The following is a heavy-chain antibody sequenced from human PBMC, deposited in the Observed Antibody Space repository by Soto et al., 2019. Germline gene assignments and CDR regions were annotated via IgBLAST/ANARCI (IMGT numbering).Heavy chain of an antibody. CDR1: EDTFSSYA. D-gene: IGHD1-26*01. V-gene: IGHV1-69*01. CDR2: IIPFFNTP. J-gene: IGHJ4*02. Sequence: QVQLVQSGAEVKRPGSSVRVSCKASEDTFSSYAISWVRQAPGQGLDWMGGIIPFFNTPNYAKKFQGRVTITADESTSTAYMELSSLRSEDTAIYYCAAESAYGGNHLAFLYWGQGTLVTVSS. CDR3: AAESAYGGNHLAFLY.